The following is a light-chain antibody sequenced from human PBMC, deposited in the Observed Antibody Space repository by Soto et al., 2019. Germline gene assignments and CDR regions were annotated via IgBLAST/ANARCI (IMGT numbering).Light chain of an antibody. CDR1: EDVSSK. CDR3: QQYGSSPWT. Sequence: EIVLTHSPGTLSLSPGERATLSCRASEDVSSKLALYQQKPGLPPRLLIYGASSRATGIPDRFSGSGSGTDFTLTISRLEPEDFAVYYCQQYGSSPWTFGQGTKVGIK. V-gene: IGKV3-20*01. CDR2: GAS. J-gene: IGKJ1*01.